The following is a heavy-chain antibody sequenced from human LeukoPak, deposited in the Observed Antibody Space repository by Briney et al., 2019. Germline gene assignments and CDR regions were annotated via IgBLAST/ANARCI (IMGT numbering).Heavy chain of an antibody. V-gene: IGHV4-59*01. J-gene: IGHJ3*02. Sequence: SETLSLTCTVSGGSISSYYWSWIRQPPGKGLEWIGYIYYSGSTNYNPSLKSRVTISVDTSKNQFSLKLSSVTAADTAVYYCAREVVRGYSGYAGPDIWGQGTMVTVSS. CDR1: GGSISSYY. CDR3: AREVVRGYSGYAGPDI. CDR2: IYYSGST. D-gene: IGHD5-12*01.